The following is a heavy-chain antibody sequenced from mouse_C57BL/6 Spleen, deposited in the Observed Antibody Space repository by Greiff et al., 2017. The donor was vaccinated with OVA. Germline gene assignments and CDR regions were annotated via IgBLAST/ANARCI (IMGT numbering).Heavy chain of an antibody. J-gene: IGHJ4*01. CDR1: GYAFSSYW. CDR2: IYPGDGDT. D-gene: IGHD2-4*01. Sequence: VQLQQSGAELVKPGASVKISCKASGYAFSSYWMNWVKQRPGKGLEWIGQIYPGDGDTNSNGKFKGKATLTADKSSSTAYMQLSSLTSEDSAVYFCARGYDYDERNYAMDYWGQGTSVTVSS. V-gene: IGHV1-80*01. CDR3: ARGYDYDERNYAMDY.